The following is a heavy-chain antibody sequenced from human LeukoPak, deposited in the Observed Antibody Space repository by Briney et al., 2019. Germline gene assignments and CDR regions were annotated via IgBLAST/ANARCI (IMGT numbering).Heavy chain of an antibody. Sequence: SETLSLTCTVSGGSISSGVYYWSWIRQHPGKGLEWIGYIYYSGSTYYNPSLKSRVFISVDTSNNQFSLKLSSVTAADTAVYYCARGMEYCSSTSCYSHYFDYWGQGTLVTVSS. J-gene: IGHJ4*02. D-gene: IGHD2-2*02. V-gene: IGHV4-31*03. CDR3: ARGMEYCSSTSCYSHYFDY. CDR1: GGSISSGVYY. CDR2: IYYSGST.